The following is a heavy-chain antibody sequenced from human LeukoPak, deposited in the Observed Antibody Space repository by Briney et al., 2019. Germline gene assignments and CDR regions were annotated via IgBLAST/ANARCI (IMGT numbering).Heavy chain of an antibody. D-gene: IGHD5-18*01. CDR2: ISYDGSNK. V-gene: IGHV3-30*04. CDR3: ARDGHGYSYGPDYYYMDV. Sequence: PGGSLRLSCAASGFTFSSYAMHWVRQAPGKGLEWVAVISYDGSNKYYADSVKGRFTISRDNSKNTLYLQMNSLRAEDTAVYYCARDGHGYSYGPDYYYMDVWGKGTTVTVSS. CDR1: GFTFSSYA. J-gene: IGHJ6*03.